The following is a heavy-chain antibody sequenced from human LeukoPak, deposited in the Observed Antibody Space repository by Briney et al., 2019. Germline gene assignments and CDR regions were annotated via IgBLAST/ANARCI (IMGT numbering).Heavy chain of an antibody. J-gene: IGHJ4*02. V-gene: IGHV4-34*01. Sequence: NPSETPSLTCAVYGGSFSGYYWSWIRQPPGKGLEWIGEVNHSGSTNYNPSLKSRVTISVDTSKNQFSLKLSSVTAADTAVYYCARGGAAAAGKAVDYWGQGTLVSVSS. D-gene: IGHD6-13*01. CDR1: GGSFSGYY. CDR3: ARGGAAAAGKAVDY. CDR2: VNHSGST.